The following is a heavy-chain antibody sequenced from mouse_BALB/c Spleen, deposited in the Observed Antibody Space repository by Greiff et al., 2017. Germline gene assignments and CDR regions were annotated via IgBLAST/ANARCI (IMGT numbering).Heavy chain of an antibody. CDR2: ISNLAYSI. Sequence: DVKLQESGGGLVQPGGSRKLSCAASGFTFSDYGMAWVRQAPGKGPEWVAFISNLAYSIYYADTVTGRFTISRENAKNTLYLEMSSLRSEDTAMYYCARGRYDGYFDYWGQGTTLTVSS. CDR3: ARGRYDGYFDY. CDR1: GFTFSDYG. J-gene: IGHJ2*01. V-gene: IGHV5-15*02. D-gene: IGHD2-14*01.